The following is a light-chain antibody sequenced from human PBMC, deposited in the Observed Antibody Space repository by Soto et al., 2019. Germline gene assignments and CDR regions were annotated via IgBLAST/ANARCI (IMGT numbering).Light chain of an antibody. V-gene: IGKV3-20*01. J-gene: IGKJ4*01. CDR3: QQYSGSVLT. CDR1: QIVSNNY. CDR2: CAS. Sequence: VLTQSPGTLSSSPGGRVSLSCRASQIVSNNYLAWYQQKSGQAPMLLIFCASNRSTGIPDRFSGSGSGTDFTLTISGLEPEDCAVYFCQQYSGSVLTFGGGTKV.